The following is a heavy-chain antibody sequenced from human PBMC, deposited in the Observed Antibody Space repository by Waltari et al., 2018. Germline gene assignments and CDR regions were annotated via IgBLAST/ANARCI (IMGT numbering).Heavy chain of an antibody. CDR1: GFTFSPYA. D-gene: IGHD3-22*01. CDR3: AKEYYDSSGPFDS. J-gene: IGHJ4*02. V-gene: IGHV3-23*01. Sequence: EVQLLESGGGLVQPGGSLRLSCAASGFTFSPYAMTWVRQAPGKGLEWVSAISGSGGTTYYADSVKGRFTISRDNSKNTLYLQMTSLRAEDTAVYYCAKEYYDSSGPFDSWGQGTLVTVSS. CDR2: ISGSGGTT.